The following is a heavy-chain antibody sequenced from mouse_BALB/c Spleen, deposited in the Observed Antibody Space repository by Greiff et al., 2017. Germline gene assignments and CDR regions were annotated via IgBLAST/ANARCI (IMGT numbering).Heavy chain of an antibody. J-gene: IGHJ2*01. CDR3: AGGGSYFDY. CDR1: GYTFTDYA. CDR2: ISTYYGDA. Sequence: QVQLQQSGAELVRPGVSVKISCKGSGYTFTDYAMHWVKQSHAKSLEWIGVISTYYGDASYNQKFKGKATMTVDKSSSTAYMELARLTSEDSAIYYCAGGGSYFDYWGQGTTLTVSS. V-gene: IGHV1S137*01.